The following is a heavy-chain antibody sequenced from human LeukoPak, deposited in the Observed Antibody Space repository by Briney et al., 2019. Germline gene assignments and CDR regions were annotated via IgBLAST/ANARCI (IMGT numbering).Heavy chain of an antibody. CDR1: GGSISSSSYY. D-gene: IGHD2-21*02. CDR2: IYYSGST. J-gene: IGHJ4*02. V-gene: IGHV4-39*01. CDR3: ARQTAYCGGDCYADY. Sequence: SETLSLTCTVSGGSISSSSYYWGWIRQPPGKGLEWIGSIYYSGSTYYNPSLKSQVTISVDTSKNQFSLKLSSVTAADTAVYYCARQTAYCGGDCYADYWGQGTLVTVSS.